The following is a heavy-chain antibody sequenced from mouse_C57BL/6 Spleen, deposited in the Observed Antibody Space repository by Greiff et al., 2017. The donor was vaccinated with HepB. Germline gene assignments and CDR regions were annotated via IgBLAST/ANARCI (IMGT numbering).Heavy chain of an antibody. D-gene: IGHD2-4*01. Sequence: DVKLVESGEGLVKPGGSLKLSCAASGFTFSSYAMSWVRQTPEKRLERVAYISSGGDYIYYADTVKGRFTISRDNARNTLYLQMSSLKSEDTAMYYCTRGLIYYDYDVAMDYWGQGTSVTVSS. CDR1: GFTFSSYA. V-gene: IGHV5-9-1*02. CDR2: ISSGGDYI. J-gene: IGHJ4*01. CDR3: TRGLIYYDYDVAMDY.